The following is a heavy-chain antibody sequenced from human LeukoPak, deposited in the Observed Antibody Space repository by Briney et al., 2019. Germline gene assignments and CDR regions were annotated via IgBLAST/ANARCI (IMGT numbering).Heavy chain of an antibody. Sequence: GGSLRLSCSASGFIFSSYAMHWVRQAPGKGLEYVSAISSHGDNTYYADSVKGRFTISRDNSKNTLYLQMSSLRAEDTSVYYCRTGSGMGTFDYWGQGTLVTVSS. CDR1: GFIFSSYA. V-gene: IGHV3-64D*06. J-gene: IGHJ4*02. CDR2: ISSHGDNT. D-gene: IGHD3-10*01. CDR3: RTGSGMGTFDY.